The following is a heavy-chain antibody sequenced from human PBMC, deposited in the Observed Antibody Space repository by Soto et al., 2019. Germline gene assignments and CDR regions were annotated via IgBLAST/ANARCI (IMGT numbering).Heavy chain of an antibody. CDR3: TTGYCTNGVCYISGDYYYYGMDV. CDR2: IKSKTDGGTT. V-gene: IGHV3-15*01. CDR1: GFTFSNAW. D-gene: IGHD2-8*01. Sequence: GGSLRLSCAASGFTFSNAWMSWVRQAAGKGLEWVGRIKSKTDGGTTDYAAPVKGRFTISRDDSKNTLYLQMNSLKTEDTAVYYCTTGYCTNGVCYISGDYYYYGMDVWGQGTTVTVSS. J-gene: IGHJ6*02.